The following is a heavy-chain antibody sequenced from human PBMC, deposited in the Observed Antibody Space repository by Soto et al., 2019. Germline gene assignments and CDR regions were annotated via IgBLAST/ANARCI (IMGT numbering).Heavy chain of an antibody. CDR2: ISGTDGGA. Sequence: EVHLLESXXXXVQPGGSLRLSCAASELSSXXXAMTWVRQAPGKGLEWVSGISGTDGGAYYADSVKGRFTISRDNSRSTLYLQMNSLRVEDTAVYYCASGGLHGYTNGGLSYFHSWGQGTLVTVSS. CDR1: ELSSXXXA. D-gene: IGHD5-18*01. V-gene: IGHV3-23*01. J-gene: IGHJ4*02. CDR3: ASGGLHGYTNGGLSYFHS.